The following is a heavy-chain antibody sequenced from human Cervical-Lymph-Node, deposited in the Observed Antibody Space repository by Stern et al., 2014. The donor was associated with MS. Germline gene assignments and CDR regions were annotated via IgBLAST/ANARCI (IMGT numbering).Heavy chain of an antibody. CDR1: GDTFSDHS. Sequence: VQLGQSGAEVKRPGSSVTVSCKSSGDTFSDHSISWLRRAPGHGLWWVGGSIPLFGAADYAQMFQGRVTITADESTTTSYMELSSLRSEDTAMYYCARGAYCGGDCYWGWFDSWGQGTLVTVSS. J-gene: IGHJ5*01. CDR3: ARGAYCGGDCYWGWFDS. V-gene: IGHV1-69*01. D-gene: IGHD2-21*02. CDR2: SIPLFGAA.